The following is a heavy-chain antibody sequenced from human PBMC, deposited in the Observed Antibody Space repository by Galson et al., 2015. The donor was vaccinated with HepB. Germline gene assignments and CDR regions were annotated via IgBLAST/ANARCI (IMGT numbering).Heavy chain of an antibody. Sequence: SLRLSCAASGFTFTSYGMHWVRQAPGKGLEWVAVIWYDGSNKDYGDSVKGRFTISRDNSKNTLYLQMNSLRAEDTAVYYCAKSGTTPEGDIVVVPAAPDVWGQGTTVTVSS. CDR3: AKSGTTPEGDIVVVPAAPDV. CDR1: GFTFTSYG. V-gene: IGHV3-33*06. J-gene: IGHJ6*02. CDR2: IWYDGSNK. D-gene: IGHD2-2*01.